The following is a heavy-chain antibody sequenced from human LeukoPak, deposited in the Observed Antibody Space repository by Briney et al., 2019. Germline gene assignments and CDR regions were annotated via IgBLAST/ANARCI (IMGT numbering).Heavy chain of an antibody. V-gene: IGHV3-23*01. Sequence: GGSLRLSCAASGFTFSSYAMSWVRQAPGKGLEWVSAISGSSGSTYYADSVKGRFTISRDNSKNTLYLQMNSLRAEDTAVYYCAKWSWYDSEGYWGQGTLVTVSS. D-gene: IGHD3-22*01. CDR3: AKWSWYDSEGY. CDR2: ISGSSGST. J-gene: IGHJ4*02. CDR1: GFTFSSYA.